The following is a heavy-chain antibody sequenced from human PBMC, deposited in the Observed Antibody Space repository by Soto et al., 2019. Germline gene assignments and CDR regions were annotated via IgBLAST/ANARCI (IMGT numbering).Heavy chain of an antibody. J-gene: IGHJ4*02. CDR3: ARVVSGYSSGWRPPFDY. D-gene: IGHD6-19*01. Sequence: ASVKVSCKASGYTFTSYYMHWVRQAPGQGLEWMGIINPSGGSTSYAQKFQGGVTMTRDASTSTVYMELSSLRSEDTAVYYCARVVSGYSSGWRPPFDYWGQGTLVTFSS. V-gene: IGHV1-46*03. CDR1: GYTFTSYY. CDR2: INPSGGST.